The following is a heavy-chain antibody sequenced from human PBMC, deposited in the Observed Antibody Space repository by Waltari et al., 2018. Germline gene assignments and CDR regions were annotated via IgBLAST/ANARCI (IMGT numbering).Heavy chain of an antibody. Sequence: QVQLVQSGAEVKKPGSLVKVSCKASGGTFSSYAISWVRQAPGQGIEWMGGIIPIFGTANYAQKCQGRVTITADESTSTAYMELSSLRSEDTAVYYCARGGADYDFWSGYSQGYYYGMDVWGQGTTVTVSS. CDR1: GGTFSSYA. CDR3: ARGGADYDFWSGYSQGYYYGMDV. CDR2: IIPIFGTA. J-gene: IGHJ6*02. D-gene: IGHD3-3*01. V-gene: IGHV1-69*13.